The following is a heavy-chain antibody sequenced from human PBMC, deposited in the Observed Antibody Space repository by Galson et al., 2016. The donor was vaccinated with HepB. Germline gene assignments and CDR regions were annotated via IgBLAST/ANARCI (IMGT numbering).Heavy chain of an antibody. D-gene: IGHD7-27*01. CDR1: GFSFSDYS. V-gene: IGHV3-48*02. CDR3: ASALGIRDYYGMDV. J-gene: IGHJ6*04. CDR2: ISRDSNTI. Sequence: SLRLSCAASGFSFSDYSLNWVRQAPGKGLEWVAYISRDSNTIHYADSVKGRFTISRDNAKNSLYLQMNSLRDEDTAVYYCASALGIRDYYGMDVWGKGTTVTVSS.